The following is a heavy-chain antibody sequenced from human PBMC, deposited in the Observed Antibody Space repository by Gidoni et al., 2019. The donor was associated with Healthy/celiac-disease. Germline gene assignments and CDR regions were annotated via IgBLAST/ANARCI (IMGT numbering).Heavy chain of an antibody. J-gene: IGHJ6*02. CDR3: ARGAWPPVAATSYYYGMDV. D-gene: IGHD2-15*01. V-gene: IGHV4-34*01. CDR1: GGSFSGYY. CDR2: INHSGST. Sequence: QVQPQQWGAGLLKPSETLSLTCAVYGGSFSGYYWSWIRQPPGKGLEWIGEINHSGSTNYNPSLKSRVTISVDTSKNQFSLKLSSVTAADTAVYYCARGAWPPVAATSYYYGMDVWGQGTTVTVSS.